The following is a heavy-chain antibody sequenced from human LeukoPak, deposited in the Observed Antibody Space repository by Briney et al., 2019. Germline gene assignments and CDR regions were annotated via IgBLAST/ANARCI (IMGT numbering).Heavy chain of an antibody. D-gene: IGHD6-13*01. J-gene: IGHJ3*02. CDR2: IYYSGST. Sequence: PSETLSLTCTVSGGSISSYYWSWIRQPPGKGLEWIGYIYYSGSTNYNPSLKSRVTISVDTSKNQFSLKLSSVTAADTAVYYCARAVPQQHFIAAAEGDAFDIWGQGTMVTVSS. CDR3: ARAVPQQHFIAAAEGDAFDI. V-gene: IGHV4-59*01. CDR1: GGSISSYY.